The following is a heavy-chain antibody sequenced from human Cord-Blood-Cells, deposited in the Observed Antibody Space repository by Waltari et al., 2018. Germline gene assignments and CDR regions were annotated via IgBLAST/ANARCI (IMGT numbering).Heavy chain of an antibody. CDR1: GYTFTGYY. Sequence: QVQLVQSGAEVKKPGPSVKVSCKASGYTFTGYYIPWVRQAPGQGLEWMGWINPNSGGTNYAQKFQGRVTMTRDTSISTAYMELSRLRSDDTAVYYCARDGGSGSYGTDYWGQGTLVTVSS. J-gene: IGHJ4*02. CDR2: INPNSGGT. D-gene: IGHD1-26*01. CDR3: ARDGGSGSYGTDY. V-gene: IGHV1-2*02.